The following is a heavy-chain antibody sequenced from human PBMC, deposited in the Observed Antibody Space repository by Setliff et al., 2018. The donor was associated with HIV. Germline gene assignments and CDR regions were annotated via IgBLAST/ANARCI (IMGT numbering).Heavy chain of an antibody. CDR2: ISPYNDNT. J-gene: IGHJ6*03. CDR3: ARDLGYCSSTSCYGSDYYMDV. Sequence: ASVKVSCKASGYAFTSYGISWVRQAPGQGLEWVAWISPYNDNTNYAQKLQGRVTMTTDTSASTAYMELRSLRSDDTAVYYCARDLGYCSSTSCYGSDYYMDVWGKGTTVTVSS. D-gene: IGHD2-2*01. V-gene: IGHV1-18*01. CDR1: GYAFTSYG.